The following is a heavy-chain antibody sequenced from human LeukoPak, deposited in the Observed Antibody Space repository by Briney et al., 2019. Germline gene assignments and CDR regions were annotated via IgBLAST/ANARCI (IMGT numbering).Heavy chain of an antibody. CDR1: GFTFSNYC. Sequence: GGSLRLSCAASGFTFSNYCMSWVRQAPGKGLEWVANTEQDGSEKNYVDSVKGRFTISRDNAKNSLYLQMNSLRAEDTAVYYCARGPKWLRLGFFDYWGQGALVTVSS. V-gene: IGHV3-7*01. CDR3: ARGPKWLRLGFFDY. D-gene: IGHD5-12*01. J-gene: IGHJ4*02. CDR2: TEQDGSEK.